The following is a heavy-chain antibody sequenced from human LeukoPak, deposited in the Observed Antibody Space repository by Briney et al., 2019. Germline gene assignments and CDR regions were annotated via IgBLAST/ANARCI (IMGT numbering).Heavy chain of an antibody. Sequence: GGSLRLSCAASGFTFSSYAMSWVRRAPGKGLEWVSAISGSGGSTYYADSVKGRFTISRDNSKNTLYLQMNSLRAEDTAVYYCAKGGTYYYDSSGYPRWFDPWGQGTLVTVSS. CDR1: GFTFSSYA. V-gene: IGHV3-23*01. CDR3: AKGGTYYYDSSGYPRWFDP. D-gene: IGHD3-22*01. J-gene: IGHJ5*02. CDR2: ISGSGGST.